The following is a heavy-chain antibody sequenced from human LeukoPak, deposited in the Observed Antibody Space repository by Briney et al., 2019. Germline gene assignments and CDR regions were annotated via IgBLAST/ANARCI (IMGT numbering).Heavy chain of an antibody. CDR2: ISGSGGST. D-gene: IGHD3-22*01. CDR3: AKRSYYDSSGYYFFDY. J-gene: IGHJ4*02. CDR1: GFTFDDYA. V-gene: IGHV3-23*01. Sequence: GGSLRLSCAASGFTFDDYAMSWVRQAPGKGLEWVSAISGSGGSTYYADSVKGRFTISRDNSKNTLYLQMNSLRAEDTAVYYCAKRSYYDSSGYYFFDYWGQGTLVTVSS.